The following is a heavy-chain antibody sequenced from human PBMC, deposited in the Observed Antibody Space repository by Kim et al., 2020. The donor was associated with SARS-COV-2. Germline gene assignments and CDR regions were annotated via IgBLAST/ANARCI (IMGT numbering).Heavy chain of an antibody. CDR3: AKDLRYCSSTSCYDSYYYGMDV. D-gene: IGHD2-2*01. V-gene: IGHV3-30*18. CDR2: ISYDGSNK. J-gene: IGHJ6*02. Sequence: GGSLRLSCAASGFTFSSYGMHWVRQAPGKGLEWVAVISYDGSNKYYADSVKGRFTISRDNSKNTLYLQMNSLRAEDTAVYYCAKDLRYCSSTSCYDSYYYGMDVWGQGTTVTVSS. CDR1: GFTFSSYG.